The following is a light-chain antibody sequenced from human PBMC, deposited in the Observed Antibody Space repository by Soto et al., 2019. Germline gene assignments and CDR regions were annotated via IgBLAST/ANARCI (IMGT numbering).Light chain of an antibody. CDR2: INSDGSH. CDR3: QTWDSAIRV. V-gene: IGLV4-69*01. CDR1: SGPSSYT. J-gene: IGLJ2*01. Sequence: QSVLAQSPSASASLGASVKLTCTLTSGPSSYTIAWHQQQPGRGPRYLMKINSDGSHMKGDGIPARFSGSSSESERHLTLSNVQSEDEADYYCQTWDSAIRVFGGGTKLTVL.